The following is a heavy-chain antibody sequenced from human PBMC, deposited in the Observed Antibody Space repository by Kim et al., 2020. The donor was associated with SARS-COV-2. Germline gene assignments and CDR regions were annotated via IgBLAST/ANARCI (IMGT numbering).Heavy chain of an antibody. Sequence: GGSLRLSCAASGFTFSSYGMHWVRQAPGKGLEWVAVISYDGSNKYYADSVKGRFTISRDNSKNTLYLQMNSLRAEDTAVYYCWAVRLGELSSFDYWGQGTLVTVSS. D-gene: IGHD3-16*02. CDR1: GFTFSSYG. CDR2: ISYDGSNK. V-gene: IGHV3-30*03. J-gene: IGHJ4*02. CDR3: WAVRLGELSSFDY.